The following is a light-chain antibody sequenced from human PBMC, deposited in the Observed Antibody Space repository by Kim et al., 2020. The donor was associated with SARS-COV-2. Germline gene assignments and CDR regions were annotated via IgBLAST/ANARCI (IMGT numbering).Light chain of an antibody. CDR3: GTWDTRLSADV. CDR2: DNN. V-gene: IGLV1-51*01. Sequence: QSVLTQPPSVSAAPGQNVTISCSGSSSNIRNNNVAWYQQFPGTAPKLLIYDNNRRPSGIPKRFSCSKSGTSATLGITGLQPGDEADYFCGTWDTRLSADVFGTGTKVTAL. CDR1: SSNIRNNN. J-gene: IGLJ1*01.